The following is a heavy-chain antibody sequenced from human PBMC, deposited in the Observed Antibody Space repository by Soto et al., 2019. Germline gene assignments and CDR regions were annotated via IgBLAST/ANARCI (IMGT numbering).Heavy chain of an antibody. V-gene: IGHV3-23*01. D-gene: IGHD6-19*01. CDR3: AKEDTSSGSLDY. Sequence: GGSLRLSCAASGFPFGENAMSWVRQAPGKGLEWVSGISDSGATTYYADSVRGRFTISGDNSKNTLYLQMKSLRAEDSASYYCAKEDTSSGSLDYWGQGAPVTVSS. CDR1: GFPFGENA. CDR2: ISDSGATT. J-gene: IGHJ4*02.